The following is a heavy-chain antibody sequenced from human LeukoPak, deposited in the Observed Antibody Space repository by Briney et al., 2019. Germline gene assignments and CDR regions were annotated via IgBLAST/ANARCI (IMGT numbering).Heavy chain of an antibody. D-gene: IGHD6-6*01. V-gene: IGHV4-38-2*02. CDR2: VYHGGSS. J-gene: IGHJ4*02. CDR3: ARRVGSSDCFDY. CDR1: GYSISSGFY. Sequence: PSETLSLTCTVSGYSISSGFYWGWIRQPPGKGLEWIGNVYHGGSSYYNPSLKSRVTISVDTSKNQFSLNLYSVTAADTAVYYCARRVGSSDCFDYWGQGTLVAVSS.